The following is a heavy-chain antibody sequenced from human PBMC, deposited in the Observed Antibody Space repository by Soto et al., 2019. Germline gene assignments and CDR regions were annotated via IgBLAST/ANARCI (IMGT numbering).Heavy chain of an antibody. J-gene: IGHJ4*02. D-gene: IGHD4-17*01. CDR2: MNPNSGNT. V-gene: IGHV1-8*01. CDR3: ARWDYGYYARFDY. CDR1: GYTFTSHD. Sequence: ASVKVSCKASGYTFTSHDINWVRQATGQGLEWMGWMNPNSGNTGYAQKFQGRVTMARNTSISTAYMELSSLRSEDTAVYYCARWDYGYYARFDYWGQGTLVTVSS.